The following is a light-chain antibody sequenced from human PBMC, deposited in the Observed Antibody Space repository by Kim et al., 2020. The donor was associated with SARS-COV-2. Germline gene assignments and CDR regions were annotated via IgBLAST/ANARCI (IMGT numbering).Light chain of an antibody. V-gene: IGKV3-20*01. CDR1: QSLISSY. CDR2: GAS. CDR3: QQYCSTPTYT. J-gene: IGKJ1*01. Sequence: PGERATLSCRASQSLISSYLAWYQQKPAQAPRLLIYGASSRATSIPDRLSGSGSGTEFILTISRRVAHDFAVDYCQQYCSTPTYTFGQGTKVEIK.